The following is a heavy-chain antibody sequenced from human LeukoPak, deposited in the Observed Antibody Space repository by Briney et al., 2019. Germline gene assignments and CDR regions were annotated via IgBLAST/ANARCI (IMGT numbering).Heavy chain of an antibody. V-gene: IGHV4-34*01. CDR2: INHSGST. CDR3: ASPYYDSSGSDY. Sequence: SETLSLTCAVYGGSFSGYYWSWIRQPPGKGLEWIGEINHSGSTNYNPFLKSRVTISVDTSKNQFSLKLSSVTAADTAVYYCASPYYDSSGSDYWGQGTLVTVSS. D-gene: IGHD3-22*01. CDR1: GGSFSGYY. J-gene: IGHJ4*02.